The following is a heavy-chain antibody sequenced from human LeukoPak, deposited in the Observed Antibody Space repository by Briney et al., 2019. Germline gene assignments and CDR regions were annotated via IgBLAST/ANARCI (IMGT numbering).Heavy chain of an antibody. Sequence: SETPSLTCTVSGGSISSSSYYWGWIRQPPGKGLEWIGSIYYSGGTYYNPSLKSRVTISVDTSKNQFSLKLSSVTAADTAVYYCARLPYGDYVSSWGQGTLVTVSS. J-gene: IGHJ5*02. CDR3: ARLPYGDYVSS. V-gene: IGHV4-39*01. CDR2: IYYSGGT. CDR1: GGSISSSSYY. D-gene: IGHD4-17*01.